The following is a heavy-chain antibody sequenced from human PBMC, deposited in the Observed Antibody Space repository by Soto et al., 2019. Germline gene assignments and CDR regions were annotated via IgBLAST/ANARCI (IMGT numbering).Heavy chain of an antibody. CDR3: ARDNDRKQIGGNYYCGMDV. D-gene: IGHD1-1*01. V-gene: IGHV1-69*12. CDR1: GGTFGNSA. Sequence: QVQLVQSGAEVKKPGSSVTVSCKASGGTFGNSAISWVRQAPGQGLEWMGGIMPIFPTPDYAQKFQGRVTITADESTSTAYMELTSLRSADTAVYYCARDNDRKQIGGNYYCGMDVWGQGTTVTV. CDR2: IMPIFPTP. J-gene: IGHJ6*02.